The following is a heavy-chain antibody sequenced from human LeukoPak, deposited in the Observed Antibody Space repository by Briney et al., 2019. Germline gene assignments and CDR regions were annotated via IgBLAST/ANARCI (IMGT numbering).Heavy chain of an antibody. CDR1: GGSISSYY. D-gene: IGHD1-7*01. CDR2: IYHSGST. J-gene: IGHJ4*02. V-gene: IGHV4-4*07. CDR3: ARVYNWNSSGLGAPRD. Sequence: SETLSLTCTVSGGSISSYYWSWIRQPAGKGLEWIGRIYHSGSTYYNPSLKSRVTISVDTSKNQFSLKLSSVTAADTAVYYCARVYNWNSSGLGAPRDWGRGTLVTVSS.